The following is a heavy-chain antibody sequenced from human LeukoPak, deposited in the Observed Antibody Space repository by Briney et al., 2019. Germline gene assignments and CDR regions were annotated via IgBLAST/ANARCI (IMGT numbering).Heavy chain of an antibody. J-gene: IGHJ4*02. CDR2: IYPADSDT. CDR1: GYSFRNHW. CDR3: ASTYEGSVYWGY. Sequence: GESLKISCQGSGYSFRNHWIGWVRQMPGKGLEWMGIIYPADSDTKYSPSFQGQVTISADKSISTAYLQWSSLKASDTAIYYCASTYEGSVYWGYWGQGALVTVSS. V-gene: IGHV5-51*01. D-gene: IGHD3-22*01.